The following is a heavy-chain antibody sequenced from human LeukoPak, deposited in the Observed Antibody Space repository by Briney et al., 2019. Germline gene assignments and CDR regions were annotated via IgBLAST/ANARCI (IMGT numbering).Heavy chain of an antibody. CDR1: GFSVSDVW. V-gene: IGHV3-23*01. J-gene: IGHJ4*02. CDR2: ISGSGGST. CDR3: APNSNPRPFGY. D-gene: IGHD4-11*01. Sequence: GGSLRLSCLASGFSVSDVWMSWVRQAPGKGLEWVSAISGSGGSTYYADSVKGRFTISRDNSKNTLYLQMNSLRAEDTAVYYCAPNSNPRPFGYWGQGTLVTVSS.